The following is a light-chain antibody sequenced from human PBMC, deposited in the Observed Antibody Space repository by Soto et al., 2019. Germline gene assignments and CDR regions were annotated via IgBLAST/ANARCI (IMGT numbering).Light chain of an antibody. Sequence: DIQMTQSPSSLSASVGDRVTITCRASQSISSYLNWYQQKPGKAPKLLIYAASSLQSGVPSRFSGSGSGTDFTLTISSLQPEDFATYYCQQSYSTPHWTFGQGTKVEIE. CDR3: QQSYSTPHWT. J-gene: IGKJ1*01. CDR1: QSISSY. CDR2: AAS. V-gene: IGKV1-39*01.